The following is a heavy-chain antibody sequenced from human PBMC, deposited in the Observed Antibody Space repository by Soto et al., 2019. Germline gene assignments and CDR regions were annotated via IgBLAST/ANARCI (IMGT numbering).Heavy chain of an antibody. J-gene: IGHJ4*02. Sequence: GSSLRLSCAASGFTFSSYDMNWVRQAPGKGLEWVSYISSSGSTIYYADSVKGRFTISRDNAKNSLYLQMKSLRAEETAVYDCARYLPPADYWGQGTLVTVSS. CDR2: ISSSGSTI. CDR3: ARYLPPADY. CDR1: GFTFSSYD. V-gene: IGHV3-48*03.